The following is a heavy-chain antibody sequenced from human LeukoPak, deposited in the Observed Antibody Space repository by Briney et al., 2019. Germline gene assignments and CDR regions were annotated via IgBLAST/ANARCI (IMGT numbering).Heavy chain of an antibody. D-gene: IGHD5-18*01. J-gene: IGHJ4*02. CDR3: AREAAAMGHFDY. CDR2: IYYSGST. V-gene: IGHV4-59*01. Sequence: SETLSLTCTVSGGSISSYYWSWIRHPPGKGLEWIGYIYYSGSTNYNPSLKSRVTISVDTSKNQFSLKLSSVTAADTAVYYCAREAAAMGHFDYWGQGTLVTVSS. CDR1: GGSISSYY.